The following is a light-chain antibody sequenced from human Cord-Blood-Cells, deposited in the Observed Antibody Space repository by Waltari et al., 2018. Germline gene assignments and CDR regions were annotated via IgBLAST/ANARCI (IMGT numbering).Light chain of an antibody. J-gene: IGLJ3*02. CDR3: QVWDSSSDHWV. CDR2: DDS. Sequence: SYVLTQPPSVSVAPGQTARITCGGNNIGSKSVHWYQQKPGQAPVLVVYDDSDRPSGITERFSGSNAGNTATLTISRVDAGDEADYYCQVWDSSSDHWVFGGGTKLTVL. CDR1: NIGSKS. V-gene: IGLV3-21*02.